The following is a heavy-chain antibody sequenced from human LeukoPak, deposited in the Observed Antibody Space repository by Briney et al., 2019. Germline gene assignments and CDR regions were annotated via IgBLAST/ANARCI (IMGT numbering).Heavy chain of an antibody. CDR1: GFTFSSYW. D-gene: IGHD3-9*01. V-gene: IGHV3-74*01. CDR2: INSDGSST. J-gene: IGHJ6*03. CDR3: ERGGGRLGYFDCFPPLSYYYYYMDV. Sequence: GGSLRLSCAASGFTFSSYWMHWVRQAPGKGLVWVSRINSDGSSTSYADSVKGRFTISRENAKNTLYLKMNRLRAEDTAVYYCERGGGRLGYFDCFPPLSYYYYYMDVWGKGTTVTVSS.